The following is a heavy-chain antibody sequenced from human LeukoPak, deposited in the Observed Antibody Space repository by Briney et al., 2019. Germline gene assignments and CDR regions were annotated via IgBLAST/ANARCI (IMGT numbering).Heavy chain of an antibody. D-gene: IGHD2-2*01. J-gene: IGHJ4*02. Sequence: SQTLSLTCAVYGGSFSGYYWSWIRQPPGKGLEWIGEINHSGRTNYNPSLKSRVTISVDTSKNQFSLKLSSVTAADTAVYYCARGSDIVVVPAALDYWGQGTLVTVSS. V-gene: IGHV4-34*01. CDR3: ARGSDIVVVPAALDY. CDR2: INHSGRT. CDR1: GGSFSGYY.